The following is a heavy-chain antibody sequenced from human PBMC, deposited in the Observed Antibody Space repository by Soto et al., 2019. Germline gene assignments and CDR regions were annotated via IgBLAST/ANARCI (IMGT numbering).Heavy chain of an antibody. D-gene: IGHD4-17*01. J-gene: IGHJ6*02. CDR1: GYTFTSYY. CDR2: INPSGGST. Sequence: VASVKVSCKASGYTFTSYYMHWVRQAPGQGLEWMGIINPSGGSTSYAQKFQGRVTMTRDTSTSTVYMELSSLRSEDTAVYYRARDLPTVVLNYYGMDVWGQGTTVTVSS. CDR3: ARDLPTVVLNYYGMDV. V-gene: IGHV1-46*01.